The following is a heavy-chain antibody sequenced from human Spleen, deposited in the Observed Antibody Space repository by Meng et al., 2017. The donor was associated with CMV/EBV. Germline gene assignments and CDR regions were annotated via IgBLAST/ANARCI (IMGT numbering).Heavy chain of an antibody. Sequence: GESLKISCAASGFTFSSYSMNWVRQAPGKGLEWVSSISSSSSYIYYADSVKGRFTISRDNAKNSLYLQMNSLRAEDTAVYYCARGYSTSWYFDYWGQGTLVTVSS. CDR1: GFTFSSYS. J-gene: IGHJ4*02. CDR3: ARGYSTSWYFDY. V-gene: IGHV3-21*01. CDR2: ISSSSSYI. D-gene: IGHD6-13*01.